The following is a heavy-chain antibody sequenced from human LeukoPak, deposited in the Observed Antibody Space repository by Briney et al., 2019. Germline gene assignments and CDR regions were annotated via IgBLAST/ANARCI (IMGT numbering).Heavy chain of an antibody. CDR3: ARETSGICSGGSCYFGWFDP. D-gene: IGHD2-15*01. J-gene: IGHJ5*02. CDR2: ISSSGSTI. V-gene: IGHV3-11*01. Sequence: GGSLRLSCAASGFTFSDYYMSWIRQAPGKGLEWVSYISSSGSTIYYADSVKGRFTISRDNAKNSLYLQMNSLRAEDTAVYYCARETSGICSGGSCYFGWFDPWGQGTLVTVSS. CDR1: GFTFSDYY.